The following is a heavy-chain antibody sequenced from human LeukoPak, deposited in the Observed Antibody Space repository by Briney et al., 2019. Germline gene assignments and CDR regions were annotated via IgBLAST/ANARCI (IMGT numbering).Heavy chain of an antibody. Sequence: PSETLSLTCTVSGGSISSTTYFWHWIRQPAGKGLQWIGRIFTTGSTNYNPSLKSRVTISVDPSKNQFSLKLSSVTAADTAVYYCARAAPGIAVAGTGFDYWGQGTLVTVSS. CDR3: ARAAPGIAVAGTGFDY. D-gene: IGHD6-19*01. V-gene: IGHV4-61*02. CDR1: GGSISSTTYF. CDR2: IFTTGST. J-gene: IGHJ4*02.